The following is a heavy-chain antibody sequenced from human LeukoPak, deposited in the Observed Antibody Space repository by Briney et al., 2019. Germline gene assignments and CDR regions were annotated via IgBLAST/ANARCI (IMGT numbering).Heavy chain of an antibody. V-gene: IGHV3-23*01. J-gene: IGHJ4*02. D-gene: IGHD6-13*01. CDR3: AKGRIAPDY. CDR2: ISVSPGST. Sequence: GGPLGLSCAVSGFTFSAYGLSWVRQAPGKGLDWAPGISVSPGSTYSAASVRGGFSISRDNSKNTLYLQMNSLRVEDTAVYYCAKGRIAPDYWGQGTLVTVSS. CDR1: GFTFSAYG.